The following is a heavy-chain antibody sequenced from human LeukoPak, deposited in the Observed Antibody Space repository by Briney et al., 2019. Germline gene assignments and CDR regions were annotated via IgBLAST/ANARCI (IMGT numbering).Heavy chain of an antibody. V-gene: IGHV4-4*02. CDR1: GGSISSSNW. CDR3: ARDRGGPYYDFWSGYRYYYYGMDV. CDR2: IYHSGST. Sequence: SETLSLTCAVSGGSISSSNWWSWVRQPPGKGLERIGEIYHSGSTNYNPSLKSRVTISVDKSKNQFSLKLSSVTAADTAVYYCARDRGGPYYDFWSGYRYYYYGMDVWGQGTTVTVSS. D-gene: IGHD3-3*01. J-gene: IGHJ6*02.